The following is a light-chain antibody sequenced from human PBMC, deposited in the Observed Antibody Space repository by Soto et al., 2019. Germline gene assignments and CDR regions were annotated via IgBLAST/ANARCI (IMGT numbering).Light chain of an antibody. CDR2: DAS. CDR1: QSVSHA. Sequence: EVVLTQSPATLSLSPGDRATLSCRASQSVSHALAWYQQKPGQAPRLLIHDASSRATGIPARFSGSGSGTDFSLTISRLEPEDFAVYHCQQDSISPRTFGQGTRLEIK. V-gene: IGKV3-11*01. CDR3: QQDSISPRT. J-gene: IGKJ5*01.